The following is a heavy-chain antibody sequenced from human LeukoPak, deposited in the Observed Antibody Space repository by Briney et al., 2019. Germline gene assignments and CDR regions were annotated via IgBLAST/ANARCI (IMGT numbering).Heavy chain of an antibody. J-gene: IGHJ6*02. D-gene: IGHD2-2*01. CDR1: GFTFSSYA. Sequence: GGSLRLSCAASGFTFSSYAMSWVRQAPGKGLEWVSAISGSGGSTYYAGSVKGRFTISRDNSKNTLYLQMNSLRAEDTAVYYCAKAAPQSGPVPAAMALWYYYGMGVWGQGTTVTVSS. CDR3: AKAAPQSGPVPAAMALWYYYGMGV. V-gene: IGHV3-23*01. CDR2: ISGSGGST.